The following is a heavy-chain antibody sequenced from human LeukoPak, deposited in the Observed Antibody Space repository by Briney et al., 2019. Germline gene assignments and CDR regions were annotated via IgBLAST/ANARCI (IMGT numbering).Heavy chain of an antibody. V-gene: IGHV3-23*01. CDR2: ISGSGGST. J-gene: IGHJ4*02. CDR3: AKGESAVYDFWSGYWGQYFDY. CDR1: GFSFSTYT. Sequence: GGSLRLSCAASGFSFSTYTMNWVRQAPGKGLEWVSAISGSGGSTYYADSVKGRFTISRDNSKNTLYLQMNSLRAEGTAVYYCAKGESAVYDFWSGYWGQYFDYWGQGTLVTVSS. D-gene: IGHD3-3*01.